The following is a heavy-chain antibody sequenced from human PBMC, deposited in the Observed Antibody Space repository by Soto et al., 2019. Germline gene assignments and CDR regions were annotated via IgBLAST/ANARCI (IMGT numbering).Heavy chain of an antibody. CDR1: GFTFSSYA. J-gene: IGHJ6*02. CDR3: VTPYYDFWSGYYTGGLDV. D-gene: IGHD3-3*01. V-gene: IGHV3-64D*06. Sequence: PXGSLRLSCSAAGFTFSSYAMHWVRQAPGKGLEYVSAISSNGGSTYYADSVEGRFTISRDNSKNTLYLQMSSLRAEDTAVYYCVTPYYDFWSGYYTGGLDVWGQGPTVTVSS. CDR2: ISSNGGST.